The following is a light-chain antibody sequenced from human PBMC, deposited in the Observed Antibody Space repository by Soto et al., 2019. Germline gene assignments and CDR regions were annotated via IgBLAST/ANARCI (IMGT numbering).Light chain of an antibody. CDR1: QSVNRSY. J-gene: IGKJ5*01. CDR3: QQVDSSPIT. Sequence: EIVLTQSPGTLSLSPGERATLSCRASQSVNRSYLVWYQQRPGQAPRLLIYGASSRATGIPDRFSGSASGAYFTLTISRLEPDDFAVYYCQQVDSSPITFGQGTRLEIK. V-gene: IGKV3-20*01. CDR2: GAS.